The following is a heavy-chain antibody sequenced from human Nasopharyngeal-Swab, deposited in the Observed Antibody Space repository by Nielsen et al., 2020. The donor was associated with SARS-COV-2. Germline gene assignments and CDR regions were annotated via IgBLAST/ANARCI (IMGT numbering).Heavy chain of an antibody. CDR3: ARDPTPYGSFDY. Sequence: GESLKISCAASGFTFSSYSMNWVRQAPGKGLEWVSSISSSSSYIYYADSVKGRFTISRDNAKNSLYLQMNSLRGEGTAVYYCARDPTPYGSFDYWGQGTPVNGSP. V-gene: IGHV3-21*01. D-gene: IGHD4-17*01. CDR1: GFTFSSYS. CDR2: ISSSSSYI. J-gene: IGHJ4*02.